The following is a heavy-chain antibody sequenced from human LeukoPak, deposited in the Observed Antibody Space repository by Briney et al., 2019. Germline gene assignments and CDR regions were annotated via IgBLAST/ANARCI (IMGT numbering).Heavy chain of an antibody. CDR3: ARHRGGDYGLDAFDI. CDR1: GYSFTSYW. V-gene: IGHV5-10-1*01. Sequence: GEPLKISCKGSGYSFTSYWISWVRQMHGKGLEWMGRIDPSDSYTNYSPSFQGHVTISADKSISTAYLQWSSLKASDTAMYYCARHRGGDYGLDAFDIWGQGTMVNVSS. CDR2: IDPSDSYT. J-gene: IGHJ3*02. D-gene: IGHD4-17*01.